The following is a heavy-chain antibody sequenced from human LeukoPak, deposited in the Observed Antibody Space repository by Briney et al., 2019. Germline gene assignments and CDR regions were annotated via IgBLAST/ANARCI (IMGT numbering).Heavy chain of an antibody. D-gene: IGHD2-21*02. Sequence: PSETLSLTCTVSHYSISDGAFWGWIRQPPGKGLEWVANVNHRGITFYNPSLESRVAISVDTSKNQFFLRVTSVTAADTAIYYCVRDPSEAADFFFDSWGQGTLVTVSS. V-gene: IGHV4-38-2*02. CDR2: VNHRGIT. CDR3: VRDPSEAADFFFDS. CDR1: HYSISDGAF. J-gene: IGHJ4*02.